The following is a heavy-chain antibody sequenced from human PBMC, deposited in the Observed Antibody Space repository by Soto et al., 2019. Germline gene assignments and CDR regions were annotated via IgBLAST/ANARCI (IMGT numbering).Heavy chain of an antibody. CDR3: TRGGARAVAATFDY. V-gene: IGHV4-4*07. CDR2: IYTNGNT. D-gene: IGHD2-15*01. J-gene: IGHJ4*02. CDR1: GGSINGYY. Sequence: VQLQESGPGLVRPSETLSLTCTVSGGSINGYYWSWIWQTAERGLEWIGRIYTNGNTDYSPSLKSRVTMSVDTSRNQFSLNLNSMTAADTGVYYCTRGGARAVAATFDYWGQGSPVSVSS.